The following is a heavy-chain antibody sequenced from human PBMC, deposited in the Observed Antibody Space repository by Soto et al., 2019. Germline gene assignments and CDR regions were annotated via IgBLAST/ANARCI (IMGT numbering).Heavy chain of an antibody. CDR2: IYHSGST. V-gene: IGHV4-4*02. J-gene: IGHJ4*02. D-gene: IGHD3-10*01. Sequence: SETLSLTCAVASGYISSSNWWSWVRQPPGKGLEWIGEIYHSGSTNYNPSLKSRVTISVDKSKNQFSLKLSSVTAADTAVYYCATYYGSGAFDYWGQGTLVTVSS. CDR1: SGYISSSNW. CDR3: ATYYGSGAFDY.